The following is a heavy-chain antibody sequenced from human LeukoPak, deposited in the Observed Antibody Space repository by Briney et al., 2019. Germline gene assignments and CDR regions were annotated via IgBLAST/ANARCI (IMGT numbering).Heavy chain of an antibody. D-gene: IGHD3-10*01. V-gene: IGHV4-39*01. CDR2: MHYSGSI. CDR1: GDSISTYNYY. CDR3: ARRNYYGSATYYS. Sequence: SETLSLTCTVSGDSISTYNYYWGWIRQPPGKGLEWIGSMHYSGSIYYNPSLKSRVTISGDTSKNQLSLKLSSVTAADTAVYYCARRNYYGSATYYSWGQGTLVTVSS. J-gene: IGHJ5*02.